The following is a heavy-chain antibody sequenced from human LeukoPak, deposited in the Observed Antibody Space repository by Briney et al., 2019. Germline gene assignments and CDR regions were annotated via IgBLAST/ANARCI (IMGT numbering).Heavy chain of an antibody. J-gene: IGHJ6*03. CDR2: IYYSGST. CDR3: ARRRIAAAFPPYYYYMDV. CDR1: GGSISSSSYD. D-gene: IGHD6-13*01. Sequence: SEALSLTCTVSGGSISSSSYDWGWIRQPPGKGLEWIGSIYYSGSTYYNPSLKSRVTISVDTSKNQFSLKLSSVTAADTAVYYCARRRIAAAFPPYYYYMDVWGKGTTVTVSS. V-gene: IGHV4-39*01.